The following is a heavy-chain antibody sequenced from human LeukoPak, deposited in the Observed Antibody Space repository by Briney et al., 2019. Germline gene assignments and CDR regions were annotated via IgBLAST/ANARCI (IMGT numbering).Heavy chain of an antibody. Sequence: ASVKVSCKASGYTFTSYDINWVRQVTGQGLEWMGWMNPNSGNTGYAQKFQGRVTMTTDTSTSTASMELRSLRSEDTAVYYCARGGYSYGYTDYYYGMDVWGQGTTVTVSS. V-gene: IGHV1-8*01. CDR1: GYTFTSYD. J-gene: IGHJ6*02. D-gene: IGHD5-18*01. CDR3: ARGGYSYGYTDYYYGMDV. CDR2: MNPNSGNT.